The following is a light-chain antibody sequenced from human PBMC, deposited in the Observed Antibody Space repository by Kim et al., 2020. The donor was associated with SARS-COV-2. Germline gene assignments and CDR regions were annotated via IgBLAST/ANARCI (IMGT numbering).Light chain of an antibody. J-gene: IGLJ3*02. CDR2: ENN. V-gene: IGLV6-57*01. CDR1: SGSIASTN. CDR3: QSFDSNIQV. Sequence: GKTVTLSCTRSSGSIASTNVQWYQQRPGTSPTAVIFENNQRPSGVPDRFSGSIDGSSNSASLTISGLKTEDEADYYCQSFDSNIQVFGGGTKLTVL.